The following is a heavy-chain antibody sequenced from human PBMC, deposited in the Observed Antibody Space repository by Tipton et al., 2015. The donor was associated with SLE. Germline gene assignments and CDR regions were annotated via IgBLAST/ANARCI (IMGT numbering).Heavy chain of an antibody. Sequence: SLRLSCAASGFTFSSYGMHWVRQAPGKGLEWVAVIWYDGSNKYYADSMKGRFTVSRDDSKKTLYLQMNNLRADDTAVYYCAKMDCCGHCSSDYWGQGTLVTVSS. J-gene: IGHJ4*02. D-gene: IGHD2-21*01. V-gene: IGHV3-30*18. CDR1: GFTFSSYG. CDR2: IWYDGSNK. CDR3: AKMDCCGHCSSDY.